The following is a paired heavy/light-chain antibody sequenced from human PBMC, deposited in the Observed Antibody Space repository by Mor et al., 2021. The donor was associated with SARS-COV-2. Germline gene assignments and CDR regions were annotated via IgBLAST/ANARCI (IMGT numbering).Light chain of an antibody. Sequence: QSALTQPASVSGSPGQSITISCTGTSSDVGSFNLVSWFQQHPGKAPKLIIYEDNKWPSGVSHRFSGSKSGNTASLTISGLQAEDDADYYCCSYAGSSKSFVFGGGTKLTVL. J-gene: IGLJ3*02. CDR1: SSDVGSFNL. CDR3: CSYAGSSKSFV. CDR2: EDN. V-gene: IGLV2-23*01.
Heavy chain of an antibody. V-gene: IGHV1-58*01. J-gene: IGHJ6*02. CDR1: GFTFSSST. Sequence: QMPLVQSGPEVKKSGTSVKVSCKGSGFTFSSSTLQWVRQVRGQRLEWIGWIVVGTGNTNYAEKFQERVTISRDISTSRAYMELRSLRSEDTAVYYCVTDNMSSYGSSGYPPGYYGMDVWGQGTTVTVSS. CDR3: VTDNMSSYGSSGYPPGYYGMDV. D-gene: IGHD3-22*01. CDR2: IVVGTGNT.